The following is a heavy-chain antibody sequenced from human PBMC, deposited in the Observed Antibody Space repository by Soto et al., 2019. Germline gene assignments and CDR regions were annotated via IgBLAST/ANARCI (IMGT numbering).Heavy chain of an antibody. J-gene: IGHJ5*02. Sequence: GESLKISCKGSGYSFTSYLIGWVRQMPGKGLEWMGIIYPGDSDTRYSPSFQGQVTISADKSISTAYLQWSSLKASDTAMYYCARRKAAAGNWFDPWGQGTLVTVSS. D-gene: IGHD6-13*01. CDR2: IYPGDSDT. CDR3: ARRKAAAGNWFDP. V-gene: IGHV5-51*01. CDR1: GYSFTSYL.